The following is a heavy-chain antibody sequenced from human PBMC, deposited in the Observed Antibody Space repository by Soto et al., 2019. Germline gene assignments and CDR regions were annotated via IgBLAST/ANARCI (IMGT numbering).Heavy chain of an antibody. D-gene: IGHD2-2*01. CDR3: ARYIPGVRYYGMDV. V-gene: IGHV1-2*02. Sequence: ASVRVSCTASGYTFTAYYMHWVRPAPGQGLEWMGWINPNSGGTYYADSVKGRFTISRDNSGNTLFLEMYSLRAEDTAVYYCARYIPGVRYYGMDVWGQGTTVTVSS. CDR2: INPNSGGT. J-gene: IGHJ6*02. CDR1: GYTFTAYY.